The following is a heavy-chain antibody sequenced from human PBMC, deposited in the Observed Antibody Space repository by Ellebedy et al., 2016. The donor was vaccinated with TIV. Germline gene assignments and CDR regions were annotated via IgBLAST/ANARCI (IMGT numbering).Heavy chain of an antibody. CDR3: ARTYGSGSQPSGIDY. D-gene: IGHD3-10*01. CDR1: GGSFSGYY. V-gene: IGHV4-34*01. J-gene: IGHJ4*02. CDR2: INHSGST. Sequence: MPSETLSLTCAVYGGSFSGYYWSWIRQPPGKGLEWIGEINHSGSTNYNPSLKSRVTISVDTSKNQFSLKLSSVTAADTAVYYCARTYGSGSQPSGIDYWGQGTLVTVSS.